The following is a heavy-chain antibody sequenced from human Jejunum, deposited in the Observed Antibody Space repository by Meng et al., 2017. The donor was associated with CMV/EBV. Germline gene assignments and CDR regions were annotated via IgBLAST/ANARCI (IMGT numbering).Heavy chain of an antibody. CDR1: GFIFRNYG. CDR2: ISVSSRYI. CDR3: ARGSPNYYDSFTHFDY. V-gene: IGHV3-21*01. J-gene: IGHJ4*02. Sequence: EEQLVESGGGLVLPGGSLRLRCAASGFIFRNYGMNWVRQDPGTGLEWVSSISVSSRYIYCADSIKGRFTISRDSAKNSLYLQMNSLRAEDTAVYYCARGSPNYYDSFTHFDYRGQGTLVTVS. D-gene: IGHD3-22*01.